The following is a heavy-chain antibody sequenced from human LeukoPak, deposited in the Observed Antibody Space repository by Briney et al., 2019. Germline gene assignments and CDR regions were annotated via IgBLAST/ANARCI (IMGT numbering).Heavy chain of an antibody. CDR1: GFKFSNYG. CDR2: IKQDGSEN. CDR3: ARGFRNFDY. Sequence: GRSLRLSCAASGFKFSNYGMHWVRQAPGKGLEWVANIKQDGSENYYVDSVKGRFTISRDNAKNSLYLQMNSLRAEDTALYYCARGFRNFDYWGQGTLVTVSS. V-gene: IGHV3-7*03. J-gene: IGHJ4*02. D-gene: IGHD2-21*01.